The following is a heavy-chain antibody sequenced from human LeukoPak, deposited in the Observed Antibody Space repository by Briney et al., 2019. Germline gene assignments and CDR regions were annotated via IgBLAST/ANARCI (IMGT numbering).Heavy chain of an antibody. CDR1: GFTFSHYA. D-gene: IGHD3-22*01. CDR3: ARNSDYYDYSPQSV. CDR2: ISHDGSDK. V-gene: IGHV3-30*04. Sequence: GGSLRLSCAASGFTFSHYALHWVRQAPGKGLEWVALISHDGSDKYYADSVKGRFPISRDNSNNMLYLEMNSLTIEDTAVYYCARNSDYYDYSPQSVWGQGTLVTVSS. J-gene: IGHJ4*02.